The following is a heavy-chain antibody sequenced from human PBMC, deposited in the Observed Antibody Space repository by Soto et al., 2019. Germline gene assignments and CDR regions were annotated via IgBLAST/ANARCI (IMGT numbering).Heavy chain of an antibody. J-gene: IGHJ4*02. CDR2: IWYGGTTK. CDR3: ARDFSMVVVAPGY. Sequence: PGGSLRLSCASSGFTFISFAMHLVRQAPGKGLEWVADIWYGGTTKYYADSVKGRFTIARDNSKDTLYLQMNSLRVEDTAVYHCARDFSMVVVAPGYWGQGTLVTVSS. V-gene: IGHV3-33*01. D-gene: IGHD3-22*01. CDR1: GFTFISFA.